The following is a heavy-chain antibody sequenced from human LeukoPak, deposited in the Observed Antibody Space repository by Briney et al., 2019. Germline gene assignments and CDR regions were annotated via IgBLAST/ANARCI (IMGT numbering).Heavy chain of an antibody. J-gene: IGHJ4*02. V-gene: IGHV3-48*01. CDR2: LTCSGEIS. D-gene: IGHD5-12*01. Sequence: GGSLRLSCAASGFTFSSYGISWLRQAPGKGLEWGSHLTCSGEISHYADSVQGRFTISRDNAKNSLYLQMNSLRAEDTAVYYCARENAVATGAFDYWGRGTLVTVSS. CDR1: GFTFSSYG. CDR3: ARENAVATGAFDY.